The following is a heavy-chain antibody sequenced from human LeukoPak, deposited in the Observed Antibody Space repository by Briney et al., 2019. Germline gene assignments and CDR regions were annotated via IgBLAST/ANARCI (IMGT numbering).Heavy chain of an antibody. CDR1: GDSVSSNSAA. J-gene: IGHJ6*02. D-gene: IGHD6-13*01. CDR3: ARVTYSSSSPYYYYGMDV. CDR2: NYYRSKWYN. V-gene: IGHV6-1*01. Sequence: SQTLSLTCAISGDSVSSNSAAWNWIGQSPSRGLEWLGRNYYRSKWYNDYAVSVKSRITINPDTSKNQFSLQLNSVTPEDTAVYYCARVTYSSSSPYYYYGMDVWGQGATVTVSS.